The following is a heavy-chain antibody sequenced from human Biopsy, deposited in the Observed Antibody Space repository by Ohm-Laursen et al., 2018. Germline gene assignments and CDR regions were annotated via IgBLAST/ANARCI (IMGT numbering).Heavy chain of an antibody. V-gene: IGHV3-33*01. D-gene: IGHD1-1*01. CDR2: LWYDGTNK. J-gene: IGHJ3*02. Sequence: TLSLTCATSGFSFSSYGMHWVRQAPGKGLEWVAVLWYDGTNKYYADSVKGRFTISRDNSKHTLYLQMNSLRAEDTAMYYCARPTNARAGGAPFDIWGQGTMVTVSS. CDR1: GFSFSSYG. CDR3: ARPTNARAGGAPFDI.